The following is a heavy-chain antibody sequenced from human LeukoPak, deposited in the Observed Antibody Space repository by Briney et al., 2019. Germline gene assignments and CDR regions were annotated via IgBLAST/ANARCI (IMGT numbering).Heavy chain of an antibody. J-gene: IGHJ6*04. CDR2: ISSSGSTI. CDR3: AELGITMIGGV. Sequence: RGSLRLSCAASGFTFSSYEMNCVRQAPGKGLEWVSYISSSGSTIYYADSVKGRFTISRDNAKNSLYLQMNRLRAEDTAVYYCAELGITMIGGVWGKGTTVTISS. CDR1: GFTFSSYE. D-gene: IGHD3-10*02. V-gene: IGHV3-48*03.